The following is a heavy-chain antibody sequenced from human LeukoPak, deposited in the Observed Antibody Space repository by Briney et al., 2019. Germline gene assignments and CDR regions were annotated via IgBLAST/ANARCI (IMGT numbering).Heavy chain of an antibody. CDR1: GYTFTSYD. CDR3: ARAGSSAYCGGDCYPHPIDH. D-gene: IGHD2-21*02. CDR2: MNPNSGNT. J-gene: IGHJ4*02. V-gene: IGHV1-8*01. Sequence: ASVKVSCKASGYTFTSYDINWVRQATGQGLEWMGWMNPNSGNTGYAQKFQGRVTMTRNTSISTAYMELSSLRSEDTAVYYCARAGSSAYCGGDCYPHPIDHWGQGTLVTVSS.